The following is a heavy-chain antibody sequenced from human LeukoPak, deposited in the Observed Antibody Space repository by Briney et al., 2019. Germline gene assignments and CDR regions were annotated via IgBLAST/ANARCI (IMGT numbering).Heavy chain of an antibody. CDR2: INPNSGGT. Sequence: GASVKVSCKASGYTFTGYYMHWVRQAPGEGLEWMGWINPNSGGTNYAQKFQGRVTMTRDTSISTAYMELSRLRSDDTAVYYCARDTGRFGGLTWSDPWGQGTLVTVSS. J-gene: IGHJ5*02. V-gene: IGHV1-2*02. CDR1: GYTFTGYY. CDR3: ARDTGRFGGLTWSDP. D-gene: IGHD3-10*01.